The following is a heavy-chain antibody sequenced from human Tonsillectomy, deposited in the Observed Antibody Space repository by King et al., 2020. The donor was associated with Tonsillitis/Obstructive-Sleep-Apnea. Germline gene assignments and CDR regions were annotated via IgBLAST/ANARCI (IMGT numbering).Heavy chain of an antibody. V-gene: IGHV3-15*01. CDR1: GFTFSNAW. CDR3: TAIKDIVVVPAAIGSSYYYYMDV. D-gene: IGHD2-2*01. Sequence: VQLVESGGGLVKPGGSLRLSCAASGFTFSNAWMSWVRQAPGKGLEWVGRIKSKTDGGTTDYAAPVKGRFTISRDDSKNTRYLQMNSLKTEDTAVYYCTAIKDIVVVPAAIGSSYYYYMDVWGKGTTVTVSS. CDR2: IKSKTDGGTT. J-gene: IGHJ6*03.